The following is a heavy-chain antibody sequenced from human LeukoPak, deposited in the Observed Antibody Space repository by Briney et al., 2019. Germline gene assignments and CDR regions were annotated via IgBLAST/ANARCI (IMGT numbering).Heavy chain of an antibody. J-gene: IGHJ6*02. V-gene: IGHV5-10-1*01. CDR3: ARQNAYDFWSGYYRDYYYYGMDV. D-gene: IGHD3-3*01. Sequence: GESLKISCKGSGYSFTNYWISWVRQMPGKGLEWMGRVDPSDSYISYSPSLQGHVTISADKSISTAYLQWSSLKASDTAMYYCARQNAYDFWSGYYRDYYYYGMDVWGQGTTVTVSS. CDR2: VDPSDSYI. CDR1: GYSFTNYW.